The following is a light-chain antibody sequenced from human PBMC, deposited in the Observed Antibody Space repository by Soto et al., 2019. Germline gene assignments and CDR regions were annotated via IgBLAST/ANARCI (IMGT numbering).Light chain of an antibody. CDR1: QSISSNS. CDR2: GAS. Sequence: EIVLTQSPGPLSLSPGQRATLSCRAGQSISSNSLAWYQQKPGQAPRLLIYGASNRAIGISDRFSASRSGTDFTLTISRLEPEDFAVYYCHQYGDSPFTFGPGTKVEI. V-gene: IGKV3-20*01. J-gene: IGKJ3*01. CDR3: HQYGDSPFT.